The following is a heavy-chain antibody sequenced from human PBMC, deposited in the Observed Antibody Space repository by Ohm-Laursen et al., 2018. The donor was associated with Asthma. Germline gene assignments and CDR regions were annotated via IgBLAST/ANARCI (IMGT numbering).Heavy chain of an antibody. V-gene: IGHV3-33*07. D-gene: IGHD4-17*01. CDR3: ARSRGYGDYQSLDY. J-gene: IGHJ4*02. CDR1: GFAFSRYG. Sequence: SLRLSCSASGFAFSRYGMYWVRQAPGKGLQWVAVIWSDGSNEDYAESVKGRFTISRDNSGNTLYLQMNSLRAEDTAVYYCARSRGYGDYQSLDYWGQGTLVTVSS. CDR2: IWSDGSNE.